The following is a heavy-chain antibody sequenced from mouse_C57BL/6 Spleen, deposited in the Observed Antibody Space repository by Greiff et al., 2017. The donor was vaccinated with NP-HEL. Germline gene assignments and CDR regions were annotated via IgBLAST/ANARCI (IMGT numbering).Heavy chain of an antibody. D-gene: IGHD1-1*01. Sequence: EVMLVESGEGLVKPGGSLKLSCAASGFTFSSYAMSWVRQTPEKRLEWVAYISSGGDYIYYADTVKGRFTISRDNARNTLYLQMSSLKSEDTAMYYCTRDYYASSGYAMDYWGQGTSVTVSS. CDR1: GFTFSSYA. V-gene: IGHV5-9-1*02. CDR3: TRDYYASSGYAMDY. CDR2: ISSGGDYI. J-gene: IGHJ4*01.